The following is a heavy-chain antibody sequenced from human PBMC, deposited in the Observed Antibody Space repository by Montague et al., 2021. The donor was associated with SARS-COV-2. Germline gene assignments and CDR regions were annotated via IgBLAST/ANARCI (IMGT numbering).Heavy chain of an antibody. D-gene: IGHD6-13*01. CDR2: IYRSGYT. Sequence: SETLSLTCTVSSDSISISSSLSYWGWLRQPPGKGLEWIGSIYRSGYTFYSPSLKSRITMSVDTSKTQFSLELASVTAADTAVYYCARRGYSNSRLDDAFDIWGQGTMVIVSS. V-gene: IGHV4-39*01. CDR3: ARRGYSNSRLDDAFDI. CDR1: SDSISISSSLSY. J-gene: IGHJ3*02.